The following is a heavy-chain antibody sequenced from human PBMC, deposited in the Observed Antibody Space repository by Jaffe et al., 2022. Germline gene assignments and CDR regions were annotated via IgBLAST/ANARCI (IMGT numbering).Heavy chain of an antibody. D-gene: IGHD3-10*01. CDR3: AREEVVYYYGSGSYYNDGVLNAWFDP. J-gene: IGHJ5*02. Sequence: QVQLQESGPGLVKPSQTLSLTCTVSGGSISSGSYYWSWIRQPAGKGLEWIGRIYTSGSTNYNPSLKSRVTISVDTSKNQFSLKLSSVTAADTAVYYCAREEVVYYYGSGSYYNDGVLNAWFDPWGQGTLVTVSS. CDR2: IYTSGST. V-gene: IGHV4-61*02. CDR1: GGSISSGSYY.